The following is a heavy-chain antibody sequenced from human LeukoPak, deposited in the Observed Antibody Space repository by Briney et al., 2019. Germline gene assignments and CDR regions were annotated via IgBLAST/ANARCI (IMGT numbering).Heavy chain of an antibody. CDR3: ARTRGSYSLDF. J-gene: IGHJ4*02. D-gene: IGHD1-26*01. CDR1: GYTFSGNY. Sequence: ASVKVSCKASGYTFSGNYMYWVRQAPGQGLEWMGWINPNSGGTNYAQKFQGRVTMTRDTSISTAYMKLSRLRSDDTAVYYCARTRGSYSLDFWGQGTLVTVSA. V-gene: IGHV1-2*02. CDR2: INPNSGGT.